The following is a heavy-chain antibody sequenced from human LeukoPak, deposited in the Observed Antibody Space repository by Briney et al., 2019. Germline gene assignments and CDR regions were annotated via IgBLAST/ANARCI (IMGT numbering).Heavy chain of an antibody. V-gene: IGHV3-13*01. Sequence: GGSLRLSCAASGFTFSSYDMHWVRQATGKGLEWVSAIGTAGDTYYPGSVKGRFTISRENAKNSSYLQMNSLRAGDTAVYYCARASGYYDSSGYYYYFDYWGQGTLVTVSS. J-gene: IGHJ4*02. CDR2: IGTAGDT. CDR1: GFTFSSYD. CDR3: ARASGYYDSSGYYYYFDY. D-gene: IGHD3-22*01.